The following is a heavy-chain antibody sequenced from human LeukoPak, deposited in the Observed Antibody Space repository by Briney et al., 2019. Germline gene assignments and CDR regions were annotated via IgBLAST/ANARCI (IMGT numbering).Heavy chain of an antibody. CDR3: AKSKNGYEYDAFDI. J-gene: IGHJ3*02. Sequence: GGSLRLSCAASGFTFSSYAMSWVRQAPGMGLEWVSSISGSGGSTYYADSVKGRFTISRDNSRNTLYLQMNSLRAEDTAVYYCAKSKNGYEYDAFDIWGQGTMVTVSS. CDR2: ISGSGGST. CDR1: GFTFSSYA. D-gene: IGHD2-2*03. V-gene: IGHV3-23*01.